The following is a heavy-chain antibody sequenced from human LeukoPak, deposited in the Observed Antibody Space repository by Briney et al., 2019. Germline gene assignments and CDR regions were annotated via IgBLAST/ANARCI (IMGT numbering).Heavy chain of an antibody. CDR2: ISQSGDTR. CDR1: GFTFRSYT. V-gene: IGHV3-48*01. CDR3: VISFIPVKGVVGGGAFDI. J-gene: IGHJ3*02. D-gene: IGHD3-16*01. Sequence: GGSLRLSCGVSGFTFRSYTMNWVGKSPGKGLGWSSLISQSGDTRYYADCVKGRFTISRDTVKSAHYLQMTSLRGEDTALYYCVISFIPVKGVVGGGAFDIWGQGTMVTASS.